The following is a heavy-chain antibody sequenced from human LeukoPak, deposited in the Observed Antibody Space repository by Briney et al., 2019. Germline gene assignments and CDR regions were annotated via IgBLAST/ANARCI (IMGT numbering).Heavy chain of an antibody. CDR1: SYSIRNGYY. D-gene: IGHD1-26*01. J-gene: IGHJ4*02. Sequence: PSETLSLTCNVSSYSIRNGYYWGWVRQSPGKGLEWIGSIYYTGITYYNLSLKSRVSISIDTSKNQFSLKLTSVTATDTAVYYCARESALGVERVGGYFDYWGQGALVTVFS. CDR2: IYYTGIT. V-gene: IGHV4-38-2*02. CDR3: ARESALGVERVGGYFDY.